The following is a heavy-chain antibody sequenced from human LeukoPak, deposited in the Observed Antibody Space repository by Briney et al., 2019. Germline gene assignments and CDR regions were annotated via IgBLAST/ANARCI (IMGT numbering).Heavy chain of an antibody. D-gene: IGHD3-22*01. Sequence: SETLSLTCAVYGGSFSGYYWSWIRQPPGKGLEWIGEINHSGSTNYNPSLKSRVTISVDTSKSQFSLKLSSVTAADTAVYYCARGLKLYYYDSSGYWFDPWGQGTLVTVSS. J-gene: IGHJ5*02. CDR3: ARGLKLYYYDSSGYWFDP. V-gene: IGHV4-34*01. CDR1: GGSFSGYY. CDR2: INHSGST.